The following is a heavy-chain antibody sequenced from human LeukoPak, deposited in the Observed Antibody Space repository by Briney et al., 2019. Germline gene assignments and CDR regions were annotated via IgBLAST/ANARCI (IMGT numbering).Heavy chain of an antibody. CDR2: ITGSGGST. D-gene: IGHD6-13*01. J-gene: IGHJ5*01. CDR3: AKDRDRSSWHFGSCVGDS. CDR1: GFTFLSYA. V-gene: IGHV3-23*01. Sequence: GGSLRLSCAPSGFTFLSYALCGVRQAPGKGLEWVSGITGSGGSTFYADSVKGRFTTSRDNSKNTLYLEMNSLRAEDTAVYYCAKDRDRSSWHFGSCVGDSWAKEPLATVSS.